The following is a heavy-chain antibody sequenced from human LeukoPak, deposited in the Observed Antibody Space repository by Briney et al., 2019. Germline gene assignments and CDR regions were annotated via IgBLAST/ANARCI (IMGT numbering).Heavy chain of an antibody. CDR3: AKRHSSGWYYFDY. V-gene: IGHV3-23*01. Sequence: GGSLRLSCAASGFNSRSYGMSWVRQTPGKGLEWVSTISSGAPTTYYADSVKGRFTISRDDSKNTLYLQMNTLRAEDTAVYYCAKRHSSGWYYFDYWGQGTLVTVSS. J-gene: IGHJ4*02. CDR2: ISSGAPTT. D-gene: IGHD6-19*01. CDR1: GFNSRSYG.